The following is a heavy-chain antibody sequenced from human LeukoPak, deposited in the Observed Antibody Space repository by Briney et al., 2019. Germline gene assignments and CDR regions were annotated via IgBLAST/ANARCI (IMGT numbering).Heavy chain of an antibody. D-gene: IGHD3-22*01. CDR2: ISGSGGST. CDR3: AKDSDGRLLDGLDY. V-gene: IGHV3-23*01. J-gene: IGHJ4*02. CDR1: GFTFSSYA. Sequence: GGSLRLSCAASGFTFSSYAMSWVRQAPGKGLEWASAISGSGGSTYYADSVKGRFTISRDNSKNTLYLQMNSLRAEDTAVYYCAKDSDGRLLDGLDYWGQGTLVTVSS.